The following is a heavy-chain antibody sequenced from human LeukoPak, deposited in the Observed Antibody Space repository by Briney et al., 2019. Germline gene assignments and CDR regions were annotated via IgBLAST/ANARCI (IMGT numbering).Heavy chain of an antibody. CDR2: INHSGST. D-gene: IGHD6-13*01. CDR3: ASLTFAGYSSRTERTFDY. V-gene: IGHV4-34*01. CDR1: GGSFSGYY. J-gene: IGHJ4*02. Sequence: PSETLSLTCAVYGGSFSGYYWSWIRQPPGKGLEWIGEINHSGSTNYNPSLKSRVTISVDTSKNQFSLKLSSVTAADTAVYYCASLTFAGYSSRTERTFDYWGQGTLVTVSS.